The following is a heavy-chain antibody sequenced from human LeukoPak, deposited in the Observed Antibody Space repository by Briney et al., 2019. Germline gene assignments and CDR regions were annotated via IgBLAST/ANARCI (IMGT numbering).Heavy chain of an antibody. CDR1: GGSISSSSYY. J-gene: IGHJ4*02. CDR3: ARRVARSSSGFDY. Sequence: SETLSLTCTVSGGSISSSSYYWGWIRQRPGKGLEWIGTIYYSGSTYYNPSLKSRVTVSVDTSKNQFSLKLSSVTAADTAVYYCARRVARSSSGFDYWGQGTLVTVSS. CDR2: IYYSGST. D-gene: IGHD6-6*01. V-gene: IGHV4-39*01.